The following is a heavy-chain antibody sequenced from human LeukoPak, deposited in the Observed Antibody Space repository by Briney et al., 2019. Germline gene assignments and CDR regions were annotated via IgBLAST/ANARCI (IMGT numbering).Heavy chain of an antibody. CDR2: IFTSGGT. Sequence: SETLSLTCTVSGGSISSYYWSWIRHPPGKGLGWIGRIFTSGGTNYNPSLKRRVTMSVDTSKNQFSLKLSSVTAADTAVYYCARRSNDFWSGYYDLNWFDPWGQGTLVTVSS. CDR3: ARRSNDFWSGYYDLNWFDP. V-gene: IGHV4-4*07. D-gene: IGHD3-3*01. J-gene: IGHJ5*02. CDR1: GGSISSYY.